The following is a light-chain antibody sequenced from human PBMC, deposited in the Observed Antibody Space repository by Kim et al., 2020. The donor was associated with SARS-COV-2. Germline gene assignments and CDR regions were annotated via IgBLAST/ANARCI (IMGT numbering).Light chain of an antibody. CDR1: RSNIGSNA. CDR3: AAWDDSLNGVI. J-gene: IGLJ2*01. Sequence: QSVLTQPPSASGTPGQRVTISCSGSRSNIGSNAVNWYQQLPGTAPKLLIYSNDHRPSGVPDRFSGSKSGTSASLAISGLQSEDEADYCCAAWDDSLNGVIFGGGTQLTVL. V-gene: IGLV1-44*01. CDR2: SND.